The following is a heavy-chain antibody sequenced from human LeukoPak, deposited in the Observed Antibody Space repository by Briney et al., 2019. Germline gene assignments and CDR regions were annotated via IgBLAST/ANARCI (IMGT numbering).Heavy chain of an antibody. CDR2: ISYDGSNK. CDR1: GFTFSSYA. CDR3: ARASMEDIVVVVAATLDY. D-gene: IGHD2-15*01. J-gene: IGHJ4*02. V-gene: IGHV3-30-3*01. Sequence: GRSLRHSCAASGFTFSSYAMHWVRQAPGKGLEWVAVISYDGSNKYYADSVKGRFTISRDNSKNTLYLQMNSLRAEDTAVYYCARASMEDIVVVVAATLDYWGQGTLVTVSS.